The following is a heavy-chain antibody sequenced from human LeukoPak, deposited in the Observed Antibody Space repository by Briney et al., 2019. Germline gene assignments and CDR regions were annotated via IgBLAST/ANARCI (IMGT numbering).Heavy chain of an antibody. CDR1: GYTLTELS. J-gene: IGHJ4*02. CDR2: FDPEDGET. D-gene: IGHD3-10*01. Sequence: ASVKVTCKVSGYTLTELSMHWVRQAPGKGLEWMGGFDPEDGETIYAQKFQGRVTMTEDTSTDTDYMVLSSLRSEDTAVYYCASMVRGVILYDYWGQGTLVTVSS. CDR3: ASMVRGVILYDY. V-gene: IGHV1-24*01.